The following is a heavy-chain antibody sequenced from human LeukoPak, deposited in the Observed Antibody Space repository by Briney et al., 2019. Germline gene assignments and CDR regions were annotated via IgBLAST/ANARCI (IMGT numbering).Heavy chain of an antibody. CDR1: GGSISSGNW. J-gene: IGHJ4*02. D-gene: IGHD6-13*01. V-gene: IGHV4-4*02. CDR2: IYHSGST. Sequence: SGTLSPTCAVSGGSISSGNWWSWVRQSPGKGLEWIGEIYHSGSTNYNPSLKSRVTISVDKPKNQFSLNLSSVTAADTAVYYCASRVGSSWYVYYFDYWGQGTLVTVSS. CDR3: ASRVGSSWYVYYFDY.